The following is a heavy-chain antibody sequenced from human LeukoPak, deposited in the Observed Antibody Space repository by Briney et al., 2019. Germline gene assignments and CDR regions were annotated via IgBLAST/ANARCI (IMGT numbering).Heavy chain of an antibody. CDR1: GGSISSYY. J-gene: IGHJ3*02. V-gene: IGHV4-59*12. Sequence: PSETLSLTCTVSGGSISSYYWSWIRQPPGKGLEWIGYIYYSGSTYYNPSLKSRVTISVDRSKNQFSLKLSSVTAADTAVYYCARGQITMVRGVIITHDAFDIWGQGTMVTVSS. CDR3: ARGQITMVRGVIITHDAFDI. D-gene: IGHD3-10*01. CDR2: IYYSGST.